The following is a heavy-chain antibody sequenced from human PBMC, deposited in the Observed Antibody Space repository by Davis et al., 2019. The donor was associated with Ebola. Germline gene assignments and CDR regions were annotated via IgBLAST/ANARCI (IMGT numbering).Heavy chain of an antibody. V-gene: IGHV1-46*01. CDR2: INPNGGRT. J-gene: IGHJ5*02. CDR1: GYTFTTYY. Sequence: AASVKVSCKASGYTFTTYYMHWVRQAPGQGLEWMGIINPNGGRTIYAQKFQGRATITRDTSTSTLYMELNSLRSDDTAVYYCARDHSLVQNGLGGWWFDPWGQGTLVTVSS. D-gene: IGHD3-16*01. CDR3: ARDHSLVQNGLGGWWFDP.